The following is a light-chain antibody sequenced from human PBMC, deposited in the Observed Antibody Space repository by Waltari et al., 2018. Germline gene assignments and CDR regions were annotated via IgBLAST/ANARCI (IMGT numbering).Light chain of an antibody. V-gene: IGKV3-20*01. Sequence: EIVLTQSPGTLPLSPGERGTLSCRASQSVSRFLAWYQQKPGQAPRLLIYGASTRATGIPDRFSGSGSGTDFSLTTSRLEPEDFAVYYCQKYDRLPATFGQGTKVEIK. CDR3: QKYDRLPAT. CDR2: GAS. CDR1: QSVSRF. J-gene: IGKJ1*01.